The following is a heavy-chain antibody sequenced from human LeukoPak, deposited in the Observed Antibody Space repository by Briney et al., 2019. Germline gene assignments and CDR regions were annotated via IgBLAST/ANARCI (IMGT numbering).Heavy chain of an antibody. CDR1: GGSFSGYY. V-gene: IGHV4-34*01. D-gene: IGHD3-3*01. J-gene: IGHJ6*04. Sequence: SETLSLTCAVYGGSFSGYYWSWIRQPPGKGLEWIGEINHSGSTNYNPSLKSRVTISVDTSRNQFSLKLSSVTAADTAVYYCARVFPVLRFLEWLPADVWGKGTTVTVSS. CDR3: ARVFPVLRFLEWLPADV. CDR2: INHSGST.